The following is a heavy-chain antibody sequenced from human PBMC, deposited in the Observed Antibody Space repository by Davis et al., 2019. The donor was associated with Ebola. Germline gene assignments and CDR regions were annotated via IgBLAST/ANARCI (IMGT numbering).Heavy chain of an antibody. D-gene: IGHD3-3*01. CDR3: ASSLRYDFWSGYSDY. CDR1: GFTFSSYW. CDR2: ISSSSSYI. V-gene: IGHV3-21*01. J-gene: IGHJ4*02. Sequence: GGSLRLSCAASGFTFSSYWMSWVRQAPGKGLEWVSSISSSSSYIYYADSVKGRFTISRDNAKNSLYLQMNSLRDEDTAVYYCASSLRYDFWSGYSDYWGQGTLVTVSS.